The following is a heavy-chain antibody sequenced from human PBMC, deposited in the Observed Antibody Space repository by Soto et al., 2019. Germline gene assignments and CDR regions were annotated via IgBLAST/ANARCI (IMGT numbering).Heavy chain of an antibody. V-gene: IGHV3-23*01. D-gene: IGHD3-3*01. CDR2: ISGSGTGT. CDR1: GFTFSTYA. J-gene: IGHJ4*02. CDR3: AKWTFGVAGASAFDY. Sequence: EVQLLESGGGLVQPGGSLRLSCAASGFTFSTYAMSWVRQAPGKGLEWVSSISGSGTGTYYADSVKGRVTISRDNSKNMLYLQINSLRADDTALYYCAKWTFGVAGASAFDYWGQGTLVTVSS.